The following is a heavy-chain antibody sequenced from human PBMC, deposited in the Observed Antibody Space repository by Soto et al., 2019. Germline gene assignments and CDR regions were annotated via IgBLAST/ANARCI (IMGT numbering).Heavy chain of an antibody. CDR3: AREHWVRGVIVYGMDV. CDR2: ISSSSSTI. Sequence: GGSLRLSCAASGFTFSSYSMNWVRQAPGKGLEWVSYISSSSSTIYYADSVKGRFTISRDNAKNSLYLQMNSLRDEDTAVYYCAREHWVRGVIVYGMDVWGQGTKVTVSS. D-gene: IGHD3-10*01. J-gene: IGHJ6*02. V-gene: IGHV3-48*02. CDR1: GFTFSSYS.